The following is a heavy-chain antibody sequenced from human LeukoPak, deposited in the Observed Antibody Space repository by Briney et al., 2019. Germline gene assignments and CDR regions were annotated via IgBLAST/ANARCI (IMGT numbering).Heavy chain of an antibody. J-gene: IGHJ4*02. CDR1: GFTFSSYS. V-gene: IGHV3-48*01. CDR3: AYGTTIGFDY. CDR2: ISSSTSII. Sequence: GGSLRLSCAASGFTFSSYSMNWVRQAPGKGLEWVSYISSSTSIIYYADSVKGRFTISRDNSKNTLYLQMNSLRAEDTAVYYCAYGTTIGFDYWGQGTLVTVSS. D-gene: IGHD1-1*01.